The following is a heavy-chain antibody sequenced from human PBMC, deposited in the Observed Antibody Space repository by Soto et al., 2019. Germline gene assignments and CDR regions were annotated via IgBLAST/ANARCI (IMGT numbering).Heavy chain of an antibody. D-gene: IGHD3-22*01. CDR1: GYTFTGYY. J-gene: IGHJ4*02. Sequence: ASVKVSCKASGYTFTGYYMHWVRQAPGQGLEWMGWINPNSGGTNYAQKFQGRVTMTRDTSISTAYMELSRLRSDDTAVYYCARGRKTYYYDSSGYYYLKLFDYWGQGTLVTVSS. CDR2: INPNSGGT. V-gene: IGHV1-2*02. CDR3: ARGRKTYYYDSSGYYYLKLFDY.